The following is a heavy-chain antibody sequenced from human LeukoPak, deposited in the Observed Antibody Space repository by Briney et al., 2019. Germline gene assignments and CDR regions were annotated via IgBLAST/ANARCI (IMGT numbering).Heavy chain of an antibody. J-gene: IGHJ4*02. CDR3: ARGRYYLDS. CDR1: GFTFSSYW. CDR2: FNSDGIST. Sequence: GGSLRLSCAASGFTFSSYWMHWVRQAPGEGLVWVSRFNSDGISTSYADSVKGRFTISRDNAKNTLYLQMNSLRAEDTAMYYCARGRYYLDSWGQGTLSPSPQ. V-gene: IGHV3-74*01.